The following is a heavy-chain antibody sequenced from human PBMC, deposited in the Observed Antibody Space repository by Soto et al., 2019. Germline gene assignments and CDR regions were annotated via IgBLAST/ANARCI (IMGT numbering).Heavy chain of an antibody. J-gene: IGHJ6*02. D-gene: IGHD6-13*01. V-gene: IGHV4-31*03. CDR3: ARESAAGNYYYYGMDV. CDR1: GGSISSGGYY. CDR2: FSYSGRT. Sequence: QVQLQESGPGLVKPSQTLSLTCTVSGGSISSGGYYWSWIRQHPGKGLEWIGYFSYSGRTYYNLSLKSRVTITVDTSKNQFSRKLSSVTAADTAVYYCARESAAGNYYYYGMDVWGQGTTVTVSS.